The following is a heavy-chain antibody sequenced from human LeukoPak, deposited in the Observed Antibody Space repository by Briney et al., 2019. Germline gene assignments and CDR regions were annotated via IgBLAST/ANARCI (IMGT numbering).Heavy chain of an antibody. J-gene: IGHJ4*01. CDR2: IYYSGST. CDR1: GGSIRSYY. D-gene: IGHD3-10*01. CDR3: ARSELLWFGGVNSGFDY. V-gene: IGHV4-59*01. Sequence: SETLSLTCTVSGGSIRSYYWGWIRQPPGKGLEWIGYIYYSGSTNYNPSLKSRVTISVDTSKTQFPLKLSSVTAADTAVYYCARSELLWFGGVNSGFDYXGXGTLVTVSS.